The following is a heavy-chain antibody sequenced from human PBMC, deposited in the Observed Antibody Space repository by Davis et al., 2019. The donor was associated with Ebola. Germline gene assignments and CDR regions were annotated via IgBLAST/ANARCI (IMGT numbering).Heavy chain of an antibody. Sequence: PGGSLRLSCAASGFTFSSYDMHWVRQATGKGLEWVSAIGTAGDTYYPGSVKGRFTISRENAKNSLYLQMNSLRAEDTAVYYCARGQCSSTSCYTPVSYYYYYYGMDVWGQGTTVTVSS. D-gene: IGHD2-2*02. CDR1: GFTFSSYD. CDR3: ARGQCSSTSCYTPVSYYYYYYGMDV. CDR2: IGTAGDT. J-gene: IGHJ6*02. V-gene: IGHV3-13*01.